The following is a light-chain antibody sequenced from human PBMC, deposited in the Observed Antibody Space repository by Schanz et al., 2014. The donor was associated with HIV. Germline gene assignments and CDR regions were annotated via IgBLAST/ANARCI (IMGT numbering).Light chain of an antibody. J-gene: IGKJ2*01. Sequence: EIVLTQSPGTLSLSPGERATLSCRASQSLTSRYLAWYLQKPGQAPRLLIHGASTRAAGIPDRFSGSGSETDFTLTISSLEPEDFAVYYCQQYGSSPNTFGQGTKLEIK. CDR3: QQYGSSPNT. CDR1: QSLTSRY. V-gene: IGKV3-20*01. CDR2: GAS.